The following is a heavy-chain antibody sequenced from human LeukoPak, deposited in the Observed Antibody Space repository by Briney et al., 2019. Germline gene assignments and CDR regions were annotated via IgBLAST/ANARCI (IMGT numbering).Heavy chain of an antibody. CDR2: INSDGSTT. V-gene: IGHV3-74*01. CDR3: ARGLTGATAFDF. Sequence: GGSLRLSCAASGFTFSSYWMHWVRQAPGKGLVWVSRINSDGSTTNYADSVKRRFTISRDNAKNTLYLQVNSLRAEDTAVYYCARGLTGATAFDFLGQGTLVTVS. J-gene: IGHJ3*01. D-gene: IGHD1-26*01. CDR1: GFTFSSYW.